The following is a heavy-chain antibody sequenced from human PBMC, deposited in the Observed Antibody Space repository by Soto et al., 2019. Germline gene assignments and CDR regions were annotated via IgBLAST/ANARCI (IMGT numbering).Heavy chain of an antibody. Sequence: SETLSLTCTVSGDSINNYYWSWIRQPAGKRLERIGYIYYTGSTTYNPSLESRVTMSVDTSKNQFSLKLSSVNAADTAVYYCAKYRRTEAEGFTLDYWGRGTLVTVSS. V-gene: IGHV4-59*01. D-gene: IGHD6-13*01. CDR1: GDSINNYY. CDR2: IYYTGST. CDR3: AKYRRTEAEGFTLDY. J-gene: IGHJ4*02.